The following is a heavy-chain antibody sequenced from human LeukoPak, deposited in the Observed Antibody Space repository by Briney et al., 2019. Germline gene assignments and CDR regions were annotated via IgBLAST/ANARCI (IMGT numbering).Heavy chain of an antibody. J-gene: IGHJ4*02. CDR3: ARGRVDDFWSGLFDY. CDR1: GGSFSGYY. V-gene: IGHV4-34*01. Sequence: PSETLSLTCAVYGGSFSGYYWSWIRQPPGKGLESIGEINHSGSTNYNPSLKSRVTISVDTSKNQFSLKLSSVTAADTAVYYCARGRVDDFWSGLFDYWGQGTLVTVSS. CDR2: INHSGST. D-gene: IGHD3-3*01.